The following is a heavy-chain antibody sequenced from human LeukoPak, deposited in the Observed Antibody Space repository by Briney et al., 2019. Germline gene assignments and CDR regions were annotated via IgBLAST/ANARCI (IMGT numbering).Heavy chain of an antibody. J-gene: IGHJ4*02. V-gene: IGHV4-39*07. CDR2: MYYSGST. D-gene: IGHD3-10*01. CDR1: SGSISSTSYY. Sequence: SETLSLTCTVSSGSISSTSYYWGWIRQPPGMGLEWIGSMYYSGSTYYNPSLKSRVTISVDTSKSQFSLKLSSVAAADTAVYYCAREMRSPRGGFDYWDQGTLVTVSS. CDR3: AREMRSPRGGFDY.